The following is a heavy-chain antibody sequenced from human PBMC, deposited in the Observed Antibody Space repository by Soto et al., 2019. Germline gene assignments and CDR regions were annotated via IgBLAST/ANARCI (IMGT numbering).Heavy chain of an antibody. J-gene: IGHJ4*02. D-gene: IGHD4-17*01. Sequence: HPGGSLRLSCAASGFTFSTYTMSWVRQPPGKGLEWVSAVLQTGSSTFYADSVKGRFTISRDNSKNTLYLQMNNLRAEDTAVYYCAKDFTPDGYWDFDYWGQGTLVTVSS. V-gene: IGHV3-23*01. CDR1: GFTFSTYT. CDR2: VLQTGSST. CDR3: AKDFTPDGYWDFDY.